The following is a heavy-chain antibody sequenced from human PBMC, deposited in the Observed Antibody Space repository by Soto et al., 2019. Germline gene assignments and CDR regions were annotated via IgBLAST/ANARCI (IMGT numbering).Heavy chain of an antibody. Sequence: SETMSLTCTVSDGSSSSGDYYWSWKSQPPGKGLEWIGYIYYSGSTYYNPSLKSRVTISVDTSKNQFSLKLSSVTAADTAVYYCARYCSGGSCYEGRSSLFDYWGQGTLVTVSS. CDR1: DGSSSSGDYY. CDR2: IYYSGST. CDR3: ARYCSGGSCYEGRSSLFDY. J-gene: IGHJ4*02. D-gene: IGHD2-15*01. V-gene: IGHV4-30-4*01.